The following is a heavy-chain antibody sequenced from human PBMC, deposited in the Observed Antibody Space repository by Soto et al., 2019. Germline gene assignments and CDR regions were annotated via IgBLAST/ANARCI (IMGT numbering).Heavy chain of an antibody. CDR3: VATKYKYDTIPAHFDY. J-gene: IGHJ4*02. CDR2: VNHSGST. Sequence: PSETLSLTCAVYGGSFSGYYWSWIRQPPGKGLEWIGEVNHSGSTNYSPSLRSRVAISLDTSKNQFSLRLNSVTAADTAVYYCVATKYKYDTIPAHFDYWGRATLVTVSS. V-gene: IGHV4-34*01. D-gene: IGHD3-22*01. CDR1: GGSFSGYY.